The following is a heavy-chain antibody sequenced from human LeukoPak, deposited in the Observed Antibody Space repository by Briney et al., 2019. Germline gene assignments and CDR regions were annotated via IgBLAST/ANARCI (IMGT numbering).Heavy chain of an antibody. CDR3: ARAYYDFWSGYH. CDR1: GYTFTGYY. V-gene: IGHV1-2*02. D-gene: IGHD3-3*01. J-gene: IGHJ4*02. Sequence: ASVKVSCKASGYTFTGYYMHWVRQAPGQGLEWMGWINPNSGGTNYAQKFQGRVTMTRDTSISTAHMELSRLRSDDTAVYYCARAYYDFWSGYHWGQGTLVTVSS. CDR2: INPNSGGT.